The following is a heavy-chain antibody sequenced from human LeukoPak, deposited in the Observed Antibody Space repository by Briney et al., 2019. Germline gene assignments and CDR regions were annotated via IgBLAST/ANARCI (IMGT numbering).Heavy chain of an antibody. CDR3: ASRSSGWYAGSFDY. J-gene: IGHJ4*02. D-gene: IGHD6-19*01. CDR2: IYYSGST. CDR1: GGSISSGGYY. V-gene: IGHV4-39*01. Sequence: PSETLSLTCTVSGGSISSGGYYWSWIRQHPGKGLEWIGSIYYSGSTYYNPSLKSRVTISVDTSKNQFSLKLSSVTAADTAVYYCASRSSGWYAGSFDYWGQGTLVTVSS.